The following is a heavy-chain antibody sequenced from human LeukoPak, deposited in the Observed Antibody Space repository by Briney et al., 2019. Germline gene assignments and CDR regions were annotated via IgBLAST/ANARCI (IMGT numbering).Heavy chain of an antibody. V-gene: IGHV1-2*02. D-gene: IGHD2-2*01. CDR2: INPNSGGT. Sequence: ASVKVSCKASGYTFTVYYMHWVRQAPGQGLEWMGWINPNSGGTNYAQKFQGRVTMTRDTSISTAYMELSRLRSDDTAVYYCARDGVGIVVVPAEDWFDPWGQGTLVTVSS. CDR1: GYTFTVYY. CDR3: ARDGVGIVVVPAEDWFDP. J-gene: IGHJ5*02.